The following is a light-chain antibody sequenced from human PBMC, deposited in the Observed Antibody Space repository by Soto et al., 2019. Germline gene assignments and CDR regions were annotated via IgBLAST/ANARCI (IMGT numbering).Light chain of an antibody. CDR3: QQYHSYMYT. V-gene: IGKV1-5*03. CDR1: QSISSW. CDR2: KAS. Sequence: DIQMTQSPSTLFVSVGDRVTITCRASQSISSWLAWYQQKPGKAPNLLIYKASSLESGVPSRFSGSGSGTEFTLTISSLQPDDFATYYCQQYHSYMYTFGQGTKLEIK. J-gene: IGKJ2*01.